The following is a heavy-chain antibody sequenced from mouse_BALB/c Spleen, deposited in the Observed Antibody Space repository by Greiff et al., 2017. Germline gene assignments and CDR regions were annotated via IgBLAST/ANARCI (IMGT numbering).Heavy chain of an antibody. CDR1: GYTFTSYY. J-gene: IGHJ2*01. D-gene: IGHD1-2*01. Sequence: QVQLKESGAELVKPGASVKLSCKASGYTFTSYYMYWVKQRPGQGLEWIGEINPSNGGTNFNEKFKSKATLTVDKSSSTAYMQLSSLTSEDSAVYYCTTIHYYGYFDYWGQGTTLTVSS. V-gene: IGHV1S81*02. CDR3: TTIHYYGYFDY. CDR2: INPSNGGT.